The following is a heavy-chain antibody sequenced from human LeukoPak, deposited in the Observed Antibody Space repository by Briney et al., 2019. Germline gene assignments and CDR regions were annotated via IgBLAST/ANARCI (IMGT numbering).Heavy chain of an antibody. CDR1: GFIFSDYW. J-gene: IGHJ4*02. D-gene: IGHD5-18*01. Sequence: GGSLRLSCTASGFIFSDYWMHWVRQAPGKGLVWVSRIHNDSSGTAYADAVKGRYTISRDNAKNTLYLEMNSLRAEDTAVYYCAREGYNAGEYFFDFWGQGTLVTVSS. V-gene: IGHV3-74*01. CDR2: IHNDSSGT. CDR3: AREGYNAGEYFFDF.